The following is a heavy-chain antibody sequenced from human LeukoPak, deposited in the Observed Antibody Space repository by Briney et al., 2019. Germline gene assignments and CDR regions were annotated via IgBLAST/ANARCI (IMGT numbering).Heavy chain of an antibody. D-gene: IGHD5-24*01. CDR1: GDSLSDNY. CDR3: ARHVSAYNPHWYFDL. V-gene: IGHV4-4*07. J-gene: IGHJ2*01. CDR2: IYTSGSI. Sequence: SETLSLTCTVSGDSLSDNYWSWIRQPAGKGLEWIGRIYTSGSINYNPSLKSRVSMSIDTSENQLSLNLRSLTAADTAVYYCARHVSAYNPHWYFDLWGRGTLVTVSA.